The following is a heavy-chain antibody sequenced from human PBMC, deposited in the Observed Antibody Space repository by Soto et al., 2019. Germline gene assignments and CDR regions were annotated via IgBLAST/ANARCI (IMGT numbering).Heavy chain of an antibody. D-gene: IGHD6-19*01. V-gene: IGHV5-51*01. CDR1: GYDFSAYW. CDR3: ARPREAGQNYYGVDV. J-gene: IGHJ6*02. CDR2: IYPGDSET. Sequence: GESLKISCKGSGYDFSAYWINWVRQMPGKGLEWMGTIYPGDSETRYSPSFQGQVTISADKSNTTAYLQWSGLKASDTSMYYCARPREAGQNYYGVDVWGQGTTVTAP.